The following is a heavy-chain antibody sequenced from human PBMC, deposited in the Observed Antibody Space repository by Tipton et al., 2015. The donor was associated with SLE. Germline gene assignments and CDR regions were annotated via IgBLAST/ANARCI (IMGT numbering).Heavy chain of an antibody. V-gene: IGHV4-59*08. CDR2: ISYGGGT. J-gene: IGHJ6*02. Sequence: TLSLTCSVSGGSINSHYWIWIRQPPGKGLEWIGYISYGGGTNYNPSLKSRVTISVDTAKSQFSLRLTSVTAADTAVYYCARGLLTWRGAIVGVDVWGQGTTVTVSS. CDR1: GGSINSHY. CDR3: ARGLLTWRGAIVGVDV. D-gene: IGHD2-21*01.